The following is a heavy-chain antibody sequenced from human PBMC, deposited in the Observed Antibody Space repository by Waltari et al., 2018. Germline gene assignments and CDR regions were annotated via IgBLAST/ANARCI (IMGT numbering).Heavy chain of an antibody. D-gene: IGHD6-13*01. J-gene: IGHJ3*02. CDR3: AKDIYSSSWYDGFDI. CDR2: ISGIGCST. Sequence: VQLLESGGGLVQPGGSLSLPCTASGFIFNSYAMSWVRQAPGEGLEGVSAISGIGCSTYDADSVKGCFTSSRDNSENTLYLQMNSLRAEDTDVYYCAKDIYSSSWYDGFDIWGRVTMVTVSS. CDR1: GFIFNSYA. V-gene: IGHV3-23*01.